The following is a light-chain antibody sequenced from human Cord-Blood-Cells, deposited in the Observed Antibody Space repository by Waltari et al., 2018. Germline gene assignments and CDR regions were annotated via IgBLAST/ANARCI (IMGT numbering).Light chain of an antibody. CDR2: EGS. CDR3: CSYAGSSTWV. J-gene: IGLJ3*02. V-gene: IGLV2-23*01. CDR1: SSDVGSYNL. Sequence: QSALTQPASVSGSPGQSITISCTGTSSDVGSYNLVSCYQQHPGKAPKLMIYEGSKRPSSVSNRFSGSKSGNTASLTISGLQAEDEADYYCCSYAGSSTWVFGGGTKLTVL.